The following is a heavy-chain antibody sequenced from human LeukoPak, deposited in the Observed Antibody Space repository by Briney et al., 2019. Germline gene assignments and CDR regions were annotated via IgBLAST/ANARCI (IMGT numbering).Heavy chain of an antibody. CDR2: ISHRGST. Sequence: SETLSLTCIVSGYSTSSDYCWGWIRQPPGKGLEWIGSISHRGSTYYNPSLKSRVTILADTPSTQFSLRLSSVTAADTAVYYCARPRGYSGYDGGDYYFDYWGQGTLVTVSS. CDR1: GYSTSSDYC. D-gene: IGHD5-12*01. J-gene: IGHJ4*02. V-gene: IGHV4-38-2*02. CDR3: ARPRGYSGYDGGDYYFDY.